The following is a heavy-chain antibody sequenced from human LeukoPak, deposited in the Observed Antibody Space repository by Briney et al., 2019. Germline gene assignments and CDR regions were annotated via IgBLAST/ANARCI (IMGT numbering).Heavy chain of an antibody. D-gene: IGHD6-19*01. J-gene: IGHJ4*02. CDR3: ARDPGGGFKQWLALDY. Sequence: GGSLRLSCAASGFTFSSYAMHWVRQAPGKGLEWVAVISYDGSNKYYADSVKGRFTISRDNSKNTLYLQMNSLRAKDTAVYYCARDPGGGFKQWLALDYWGQGTLVTVSS. V-gene: IGHV3-30*04. CDR1: GFTFSSYA. CDR2: ISYDGSNK.